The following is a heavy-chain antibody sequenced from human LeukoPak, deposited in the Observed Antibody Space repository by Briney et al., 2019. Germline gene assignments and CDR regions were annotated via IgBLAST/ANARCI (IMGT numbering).Heavy chain of an antibody. J-gene: IGHJ5*02. CDR2: INPNSGGT. CDR3: ARDPVEVVAIAIAEFNWFDP. D-gene: IGHD2-21*01. V-gene: IGHV1-2*02. CDR1: GYTFTGYY. Sequence: ASVKVSCKASGYTFTGYYMHWVRQAPGQGLEWMGWINPNSGGTNYAQKFQGRVTMTRDTSISTAYMELSRLRSDDTAVYYCARDPVEVVAIAIAEFNWFDPWGQGTLVTVSS.